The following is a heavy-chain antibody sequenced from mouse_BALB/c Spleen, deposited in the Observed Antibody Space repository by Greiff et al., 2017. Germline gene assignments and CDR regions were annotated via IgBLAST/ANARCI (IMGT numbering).Heavy chain of an antibody. V-gene: IGHV2-6-4*01. D-gene: IGHD2-1*01. CDR2: IWGGGST. Sequence: VLLVESGPGLVAPSQSLSITCTVSGFSLSRYSVHWVRQPPGKGLEWLGMIWGGGSTDYNSALKSRLSIIKDNSKCQVFLKMNSLQTDDTAIYDYARKSPGNIYAMDYWGQGTSVTVSS. J-gene: IGHJ4*01. CDR3: ARKSPGNIYAMDY. CDR1: GFSLSRYS.